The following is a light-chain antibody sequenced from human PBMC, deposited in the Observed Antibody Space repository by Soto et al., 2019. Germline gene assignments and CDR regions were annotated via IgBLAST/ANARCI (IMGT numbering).Light chain of an antibody. CDR2: DAS. Sequence: DIQMTQSPSSLSASVGDRVTITCQASQDISNYLNWYQQKPGKAPKLLIYDASNLETGVPSRFSGSGSGTDFTFTISSLQPEDIATYYCQQYENLWWTFGQGTKVEIK. CDR3: QQYENLWWT. CDR1: QDISNY. J-gene: IGKJ1*01. V-gene: IGKV1-33*01.